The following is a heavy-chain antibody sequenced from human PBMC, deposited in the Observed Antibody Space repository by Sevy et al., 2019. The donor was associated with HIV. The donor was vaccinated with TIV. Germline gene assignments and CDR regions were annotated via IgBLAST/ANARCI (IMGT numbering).Heavy chain of an antibody. Sequence: GGSLRLSCAASGFTFNNYGMHWVRQAPGKGLEWVAVISYDGSNKYYADSVKGRFTMSKDNSKNTYLRMNSLRAEDTAVYFCAKAVYRDNYYYSGMDVWGQGTTVTVSS. V-gene: IGHV3-30*18. D-gene: IGHD3-16*02. J-gene: IGHJ6*02. CDR3: AKAVYRDNYYYSGMDV. CDR2: ISYDGSNK. CDR1: GFTFNNYG.